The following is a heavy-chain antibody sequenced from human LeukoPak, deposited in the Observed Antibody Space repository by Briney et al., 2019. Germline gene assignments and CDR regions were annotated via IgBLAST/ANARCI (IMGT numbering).Heavy chain of an antibody. CDR1: GGSINSYY. D-gene: IGHD6-19*01. Sequence: SETLSLTCTVSGGSINSYYWSWIRQPPGKGLEWIGYIYYSGSTNYNPSLKSRVTISVDTSKNQFSLKLSSVTAADTAVYYCARDLSSGTFDYWGQGTLVTVSS. V-gene: IGHV4-59*01. J-gene: IGHJ4*02. CDR3: ARDLSSGTFDY. CDR2: IYYSGST.